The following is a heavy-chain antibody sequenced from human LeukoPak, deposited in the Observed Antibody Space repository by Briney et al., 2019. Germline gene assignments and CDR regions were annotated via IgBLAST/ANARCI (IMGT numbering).Heavy chain of an antibody. CDR2: LYDSGST. D-gene: IGHD4-17*01. CDR1: GGSISRSGYY. V-gene: IGHV4-39*07. J-gene: IGHJ3*02. Sequence: SETLSLTCTVSGGSISRSGYYWGWIRQPPGKGLEWIGTLYDSGSTYYNPSLKSRVTISVDTSKNRFSLKLSSVTAADTAVYYCARVCPSQDTVTPDAFDIWGQGTMVTVSS. CDR3: ARVCPSQDTVTPDAFDI.